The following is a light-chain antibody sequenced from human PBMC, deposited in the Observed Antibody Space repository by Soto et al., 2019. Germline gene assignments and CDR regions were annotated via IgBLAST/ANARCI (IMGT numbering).Light chain of an antibody. V-gene: IGKV1-6*01. CDR2: AAS. CDR3: LQDYNYPLT. J-gene: IGKJ4*02. Sequence: AIQMTQSPSSLSASVGDRVTITCRASQGMGNDLGWYQQKPGKAPNILIYAASSLQSGVPSRFSGSGSGTYFTLTISRLQPEDFATYYCLQDYNYPLTVGGGTKVEIK. CDR1: QGMGND.